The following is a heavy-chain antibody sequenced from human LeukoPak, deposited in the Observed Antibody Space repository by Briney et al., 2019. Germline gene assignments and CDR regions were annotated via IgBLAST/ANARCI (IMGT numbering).Heavy chain of an antibody. CDR3: AGCSGGSCYSGYYYYYMDV. CDR1: DGSISSNY. V-gene: IGHV4-59*01. D-gene: IGHD2-15*01. Sequence: SETLSLTCTVSDGSISSNYWSWIRQPPGKGLEWIGYISYSGSTNYNPSLKSRVTISVDTSKNQFSLKLSSVTAADTAVYYCAGCSGGSCYSGYYYYYMDVWGKGATVTVSS. CDR2: ISYSGST. J-gene: IGHJ6*03.